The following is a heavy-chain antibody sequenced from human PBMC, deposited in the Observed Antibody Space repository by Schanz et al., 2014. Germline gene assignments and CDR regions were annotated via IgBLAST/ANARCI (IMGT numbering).Heavy chain of an antibody. CDR3: ARDRGYCSGGSCLTFDY. J-gene: IGHJ4*02. Sequence: QVQLVESGGGVVQPGRSLRLSCAASGFTFSSYGMHWVRQAPGKGLEWVAAMSYDGRNKYYADSVKGRFTISRDNSKNTLYLQMNSLRAEDTAVYYCARDRGYCSGGSCLTFDYWGQGTLVIVSS. V-gene: IGHV3-30*19. D-gene: IGHD2-15*01. CDR1: GFTFSSYG. CDR2: MSYDGRNK.